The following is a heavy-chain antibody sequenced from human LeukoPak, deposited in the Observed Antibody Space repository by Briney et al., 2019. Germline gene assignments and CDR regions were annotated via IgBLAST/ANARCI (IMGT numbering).Heavy chain of an antibody. CDR3: ARDHHHRSMVRGVSSDY. CDR1: GFTFSDYY. Sequence: GGSPRLSCAASGFTFSDYYMSWIRQAPGKGLEWVSYISSSGSTIYYADSVKGRFTISRDNAKNSLCLQMNSLRAEDTAVYYCARDHHHRSMVRGVSSDYWGQGTLVTVSS. D-gene: IGHD3-10*01. CDR2: ISSSGSTI. V-gene: IGHV3-11*04. J-gene: IGHJ4*02.